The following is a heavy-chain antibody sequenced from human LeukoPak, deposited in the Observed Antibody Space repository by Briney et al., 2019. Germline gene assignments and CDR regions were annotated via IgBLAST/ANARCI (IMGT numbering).Heavy chain of an antibody. V-gene: IGHV3-23*01. CDR2: ISGSGGST. J-gene: IGHJ2*01. CDR3: ARDRVGWNWGLDSYWYFDL. D-gene: IGHD7-27*01. CDR1: GFTFSSYA. Sequence: GGSLRLSCAASGFTFSSYAMSWVRQAPGKGLEWVSAISGSGGSTYYADSVKGRFTISRDNSKNTLYLQMNSLRAEDTAVYYCARDRVGWNWGLDSYWYFDLWGRGTLVTVSS.